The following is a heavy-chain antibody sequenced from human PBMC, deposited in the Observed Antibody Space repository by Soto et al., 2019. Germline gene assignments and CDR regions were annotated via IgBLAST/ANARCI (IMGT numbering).Heavy chain of an antibody. J-gene: IGHJ4*02. Sequence: QVQLVESGGGVVQPGRSLRLSCAASGFTFSSYAMHWVRQAPGKGLEWVAVISYDGSNKYYADSVKGRFTISRDNSKDTLYLQMNSLRAEDTAVYYCARDGKWNYVGLRLDFWGQGTLVTVSS. CDR1: GFTFSSYA. D-gene: IGHD1-7*01. V-gene: IGHV3-30-3*01. CDR3: ARDGKWNYVGLRLDF. CDR2: ISYDGSNK.